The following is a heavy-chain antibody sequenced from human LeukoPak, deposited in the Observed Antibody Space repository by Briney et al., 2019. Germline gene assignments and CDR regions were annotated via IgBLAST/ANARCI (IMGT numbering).Heavy chain of an antibody. CDR1: GGSISSGGYY. J-gene: IGHJ5*02. Sequence: SQTLSLTCTVSGGSISSGGYYWSWIRQHPGKGLEWIGYIYCSGSTYYNPSLKSRVTISVDTFKNQFSLNLSSVTAADTAVYYCAGGKDTAMAPSYWFDPWGQGTLVTVSS. D-gene: IGHD5-18*01. CDR3: AGGKDTAMAPSYWFDP. V-gene: IGHV4-31*03. CDR2: IYCSGST.